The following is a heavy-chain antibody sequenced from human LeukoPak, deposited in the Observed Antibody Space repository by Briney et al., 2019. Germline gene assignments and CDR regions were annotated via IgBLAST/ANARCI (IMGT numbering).Heavy chain of an antibody. CDR3: ARGRGYTDYAFDN. CDR1: GFTFNTYW. CDR2: INSDGSST. D-gene: IGHD5-12*01. V-gene: IGHV3-74*03. Sequence: PGGSLRLSRAASGFTFNTYWIHWVRQAPGKGLVWVSRINSDGSSTTFADSVKGRFTISRDNAKNTLYLQMTSLRAEDTAVYYCARGRGYTDYAFDNWGQGTLVTVSS. J-gene: IGHJ4*02.